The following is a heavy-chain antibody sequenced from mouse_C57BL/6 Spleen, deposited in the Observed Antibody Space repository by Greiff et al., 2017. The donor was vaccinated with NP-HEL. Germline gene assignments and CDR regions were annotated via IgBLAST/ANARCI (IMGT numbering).Heavy chain of an antibody. CDR1: GYAFSSSW. CDR3: ARGVYYGSSYFDY. D-gene: IGHD1-1*01. J-gene: IGHJ2*01. V-gene: IGHV1-82*01. CDR2: IYPGDGDT. Sequence: VQLQQSGPELVKPGASVKISCKASGYAFSSSWMNWVKQRPGKGLEWIGRIYPGDGDTNYNGKFKGKATLTADKSSSTAYMQLSSLTSEDSAVYFCARGVYYGSSYFDYWGQGTTLTVSS.